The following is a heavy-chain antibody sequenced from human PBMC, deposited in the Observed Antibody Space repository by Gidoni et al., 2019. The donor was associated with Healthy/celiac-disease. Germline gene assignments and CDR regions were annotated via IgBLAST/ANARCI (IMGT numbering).Heavy chain of an antibody. J-gene: IGHJ6*03. D-gene: IGHD2-2*02. CDR2: SYYSGST. CDR1: GGSISSSSYY. CDR3: ARQQRYCSSTSCYKTYYYYYMDV. Sequence: QLQLQESGPGLVKPSETLSLTCTVPGGSISSSSYYWGWIRQPPGKGLEWIGSSYYSGSTYYNPSLKSRVTISVDTSKNQFSLKLSSVTAADTAVYYCARQQRYCSSTSCYKTYYYYYMDVWGKGTTVTVSS. V-gene: IGHV4-39*01.